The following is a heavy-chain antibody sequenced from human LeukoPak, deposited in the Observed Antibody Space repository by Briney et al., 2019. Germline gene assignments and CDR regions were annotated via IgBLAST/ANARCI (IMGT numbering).Heavy chain of an antibody. D-gene: IGHD3-3*01. Sequence: SVKVSCKASGGTFSSYAISWVRQAPGQGLEWIGGIIPIFGTANYAQKFQGRVTITADESTSTAYMELSSLRSEDTAVYYCARAISSLEWPHYFDYWGQGTLVTVSS. CDR1: GGTFSSYA. CDR3: ARAISSLEWPHYFDY. CDR2: IIPIFGTA. J-gene: IGHJ4*02. V-gene: IGHV1-69*13.